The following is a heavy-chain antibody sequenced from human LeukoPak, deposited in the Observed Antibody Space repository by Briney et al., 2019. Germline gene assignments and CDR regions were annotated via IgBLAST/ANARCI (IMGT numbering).Heavy chain of an antibody. V-gene: IGHV3-53*01. CDR1: GFTVSSNY. J-gene: IGHJ6*02. D-gene: IGHD3-22*01. Sequence: GGSLRLSCAASGFTVSSNYMSWVRQAPGKGLEWVSVIYSGGSTYYADSVKGRFTISRDNSKNTLYLQMNSLRAEDTAVYYCAKAFSGYPRSYYGMDVWGQGTTVTVSS. CDR2: IYSGGST. CDR3: AKAFSGYPRSYYGMDV.